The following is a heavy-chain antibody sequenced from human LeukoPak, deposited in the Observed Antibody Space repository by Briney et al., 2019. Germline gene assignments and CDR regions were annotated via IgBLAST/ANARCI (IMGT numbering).Heavy chain of an antibody. CDR1: GGSFSGYS. Sequence: SETLSLTCAVYGGSFSGYSWSWIRQPPGKGLEWIGEINHSGSTNYNPSLKSRVTISVDTSKNQFSLKLSSVTAADTAVYYCARDRANYYGSGSYYKLDYWGQGTLVTVSS. D-gene: IGHD3-10*01. V-gene: IGHV4-34*01. CDR3: ARDRANYYGSGSYYKLDY. J-gene: IGHJ4*02. CDR2: INHSGST.